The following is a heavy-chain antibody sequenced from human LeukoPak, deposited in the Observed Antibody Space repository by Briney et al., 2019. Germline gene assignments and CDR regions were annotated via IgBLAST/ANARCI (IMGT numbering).Heavy chain of an antibody. Sequence: GGSLRLSCAASGFTVSSNYMSWVRQAPGKGLGWVSVIYSGGSTYYADSVKGRFTISRDNSKNTLYLQMNSLRAEDTAVYYCARSVNTAMDTLDYWGQGTLVTVSS. CDR3: ARSVNTAMDTLDY. CDR1: GFTVSSNY. D-gene: IGHD5-18*01. CDR2: IYSGGST. V-gene: IGHV3-66*01. J-gene: IGHJ4*02.